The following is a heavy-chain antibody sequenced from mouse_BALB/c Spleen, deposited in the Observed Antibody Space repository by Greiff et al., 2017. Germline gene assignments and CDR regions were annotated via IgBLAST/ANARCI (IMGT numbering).Heavy chain of an antibody. D-gene: IGHD1-1*01. V-gene: IGHV3-8*02. J-gene: IGHJ1*01. CDR1: GDSITSGY. CDR2: ISYSGST. Sequence: DVKLQESGPSLVKPSQTLSLTCSVTGDSITSGYWNWIRKFPGNKLEYMGYISYSGSTYYNPSLKSRISITRDTSKNQYYLQLNSVTTEDTATYYCAIPGSSDWYFDVWGAGTTVTVSS. CDR3: AIPGSSDWYFDV.